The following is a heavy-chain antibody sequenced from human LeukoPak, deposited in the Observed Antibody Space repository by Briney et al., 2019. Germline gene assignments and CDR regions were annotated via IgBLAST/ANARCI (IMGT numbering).Heavy chain of an antibody. CDR2: ISYDGSSK. V-gene: IGHV3-30-3*01. CDR1: GFTFRSYT. J-gene: IGHJ4*02. D-gene: IGHD2-2*01. Sequence: PGRSLRLSCAASGFTFRSYTMHWVRQAPGKGLEWVAVISYDGSSKYYADSVKGRFTISRDNSQNTLYLQMNSLRADDTAVYYCASLCSSTTCYRVHWGQGTLVTVST. CDR3: ASLCSSTTCYRVH.